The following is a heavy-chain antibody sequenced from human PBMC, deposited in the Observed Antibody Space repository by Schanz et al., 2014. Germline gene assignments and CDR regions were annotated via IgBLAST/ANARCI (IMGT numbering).Heavy chain of an antibody. Sequence: EVQLVESGGGLVQPGGSLRLSCAASGFTFSSYWMSWVRQAPGKGLEWVANIKQDGSERYYVDSVKGRFTISRDNAKNSLYLQMNSLRAEDTAVYYCERFQSPHQPFDYWGQGTTVIVSS. CDR3: ERFQSPHQPFDY. V-gene: IGHV3-7*01. D-gene: IGHD2-2*01. CDR1: GFTFSSYW. J-gene: IGHJ4*03. CDR2: IKQDGSER.